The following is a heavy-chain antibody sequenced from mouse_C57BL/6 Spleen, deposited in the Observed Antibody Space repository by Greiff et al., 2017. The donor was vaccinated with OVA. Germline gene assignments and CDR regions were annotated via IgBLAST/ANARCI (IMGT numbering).Heavy chain of an antibody. V-gene: IGHV1-59*01. CDR3: ANSNYDY. Sequence: VHLQQPGAELVRPGTSVKLSCKASGYTFTSYWMHWVKQRPGQGLEWIGVIDPSDSYTNYNQKFKGKATLTVDTSSSTAYMQLSSLTSEDSAVYYCANSNYDYWGQGTTLTVSS. CDR2: IDPSDSYT. CDR1: GYTFTSYW. D-gene: IGHD2-5*01. J-gene: IGHJ2*01.